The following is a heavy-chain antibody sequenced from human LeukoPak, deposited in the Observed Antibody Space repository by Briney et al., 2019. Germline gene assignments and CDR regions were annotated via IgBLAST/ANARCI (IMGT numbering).Heavy chain of an antibody. CDR3: ARDIDPNYGDSYLDY. J-gene: IGHJ4*02. Sequence: ASVKVSCKASGYTFINYGLSWMRQAPGQGLEWMGWISGYNGKTKYAQRLQGRVTMTTDTSTSTAYMELRSLGSDDTAVYYCARDIDPNYGDSYLDYWGQGTLVTVSS. CDR2: ISGYNGKT. V-gene: IGHV1-18*01. D-gene: IGHD4-17*01. CDR1: GYTFINYG.